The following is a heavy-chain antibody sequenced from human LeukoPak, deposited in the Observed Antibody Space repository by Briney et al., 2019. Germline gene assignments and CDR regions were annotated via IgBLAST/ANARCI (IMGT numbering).Heavy chain of an antibody. D-gene: IGHD6-19*01. J-gene: IGHJ5*02. CDR3: ARGSVAGTSVGVTFVEESGWFDP. CDR1: GVSFSGYY. V-gene: IGHV4-34*01. CDR2: INHSGST. Sequence: SETLSLTCAVYGVSFSGYYWSWLRQPPGKGLEWIGEINHSGSTNYNPSLKSRVTISVDTSKNQFSLKLSSVTAADTAVYYCARGSVAGTSVGVTFVEESGWFDPWGQGTLVTVSS.